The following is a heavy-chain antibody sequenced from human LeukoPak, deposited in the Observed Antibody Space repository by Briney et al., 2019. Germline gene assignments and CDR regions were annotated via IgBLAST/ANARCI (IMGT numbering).Heavy chain of an antibody. CDR2: IYYTGST. D-gene: IGHD1-26*01. V-gene: IGHV4-39*07. Sequence: SETLSLTCTVSGASISSNSYYWGWIRQPPGKGLGWIGIIYYTGSTYYNPSLKSRLTISVDTSKNQFSLKLSSVTAADTAVYYCARGLVGIVGASDYWGQGTLVTVSS. CDR3: ARGLVGIVGASDY. CDR1: GASISSNSYY. J-gene: IGHJ4*02.